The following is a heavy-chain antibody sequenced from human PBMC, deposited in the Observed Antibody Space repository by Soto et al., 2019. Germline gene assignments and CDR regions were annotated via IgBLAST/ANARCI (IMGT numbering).Heavy chain of an antibody. CDR1: GGSISSGGYS. CDR2: IYHSGST. Sequence: PSVTLSLTCAVSGGSISSGGYSWSWIRQPPGKGLEWIGYIYHSGSTYYNPSLKSRVTISVDRSKNQFSLKLSSVTAADTAVYYCATNSAFLYYYYGMDVWGQGTTVTVSS. CDR3: ATNSAFLYYYYGMDV. D-gene: IGHD2-15*01. J-gene: IGHJ6*02. V-gene: IGHV4-30-2*01.